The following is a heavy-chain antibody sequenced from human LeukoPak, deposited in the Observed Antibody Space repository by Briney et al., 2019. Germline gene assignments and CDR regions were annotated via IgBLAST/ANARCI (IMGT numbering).Heavy chain of an antibody. CDR2: IYAGGST. D-gene: IGHD6-19*01. CDR1: GFTVSNNF. CDR3: ARESSVSGWFIY. Sequence: GGSLRLSCAASGFTVSNNFMGWVRPAPGKGLEWVSGIYAGGSTYYADSVKGRFTLSRHNSENTLSLEMNSLRPEDTALYYCARESSVSGWFIYWGQGTLVTVSS. V-gene: IGHV3-53*04. J-gene: IGHJ4*02.